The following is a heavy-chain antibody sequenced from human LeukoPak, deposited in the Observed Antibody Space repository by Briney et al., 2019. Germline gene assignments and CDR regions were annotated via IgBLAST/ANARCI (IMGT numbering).Heavy chain of an antibody. D-gene: IGHD3-22*01. CDR2: IYYSGNT. V-gene: IGHV4-61*01. CDR1: GGSVSSGSYC. CDR3: ASYSYYYDSSGYFDY. J-gene: IGHJ4*02. Sequence: SETLSLTCTVSGGSVSSGSYCWSWIRQPPGKGLEWIGYIYYSGNTNYNPSLKSRVTISVDTSKNQFSLKLSSVTAADTAVYYCASYSYYYDSSGYFDYWGQGTLVTVSS.